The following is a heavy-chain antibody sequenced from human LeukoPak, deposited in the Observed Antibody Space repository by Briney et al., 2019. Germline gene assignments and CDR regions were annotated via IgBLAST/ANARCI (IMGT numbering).Heavy chain of an antibody. V-gene: IGHV3-21*01. CDR2: ISSSSNYI. CDR1: GFTFRSYS. CDR3: TRGRISSDAVRCHRGWFGP. J-gene: IGHJ5*02. Sequence: GGSLRLSCAASGFTFRSYSMNWVRQAPGKGLEWVSFISSSSNYICYADSVKGRFTISRDNAKNSLYLQMDSLRAEDAAVYYCTRGRISSDAVRCHRGWFGPWGQGTLVTVSS. D-gene: IGHD3-22*01.